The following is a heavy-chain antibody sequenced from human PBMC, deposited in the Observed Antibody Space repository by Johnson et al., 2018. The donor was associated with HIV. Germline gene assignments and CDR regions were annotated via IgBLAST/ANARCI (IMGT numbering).Heavy chain of an antibody. V-gene: IGHV3-53*01. Sequence: VQLVESGGGLIQPGGSLRLSCAASGFTVSSNYMSWVRQAPGKGLEWVSVIYSGGSTYYADSVKGRFTISRDNSKNTLYLQMNSLRAEDTAVYYCARVGKVVWDAFDIWGQGTMVTVSS. CDR3: ARVGKVVWDAFDI. CDR1: GFTVSSNY. J-gene: IGHJ3*02. D-gene: IGHD2-21*01. CDR2: IYSGGST.